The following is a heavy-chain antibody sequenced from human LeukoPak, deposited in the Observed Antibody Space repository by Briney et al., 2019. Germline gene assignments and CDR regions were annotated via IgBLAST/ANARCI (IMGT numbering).Heavy chain of an antibody. J-gene: IGHJ5*02. CDR1: GFTFDDYD. Sequence: PGGSLRLSCAASGFTFDDYDMSWVRQAPGKGLEGVSYISPTSTYTKFADSVKGRFTISRDNAKNSVYLQINSLRAEDTAVYYCARAGFTGFQNWFGPWGQGTLVTVSS. CDR3: ARAGFTGFQNWFGP. CDR2: ISPTSTYT. D-gene: IGHD5-12*01. V-gene: IGHV3-11*05.